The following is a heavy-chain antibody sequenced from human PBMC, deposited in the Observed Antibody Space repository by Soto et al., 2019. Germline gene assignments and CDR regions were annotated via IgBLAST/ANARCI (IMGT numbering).Heavy chain of an antibody. J-gene: IGHJ4*02. Sequence: QVQLQESGPGLVKPSETLSLTCTVSGGSISSYYWSWIRQPPGKGLEWIGYIYYSGSTNYNPSLTSRVTISVDTSKNQFSLKLSSVTAAATAVYYCARQPSGYSSGWQKQPKYYFDYWGQGTLVTVSS. D-gene: IGHD6-19*01. CDR3: ARQPSGYSSGWQKQPKYYFDY. V-gene: IGHV4-59*08. CDR2: IYYSGST. CDR1: GGSISSYY.